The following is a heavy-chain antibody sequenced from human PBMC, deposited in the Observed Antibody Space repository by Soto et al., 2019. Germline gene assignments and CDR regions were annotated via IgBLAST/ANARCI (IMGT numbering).Heavy chain of an antibody. Sequence: LLQESGPGLVKPSETLSLTCTVSGVSISSINYYWGWIRQPPGTGLERIGTIYYNGSSDYNPSLKSRVTITVDTSTNKFSLTLTSVTAADTAVYYCARRSGRAFPWFDPWGQGSLVTVSS. V-gene: IGHV4-39*01. CDR2: IYYNGSS. CDR1: GVSISSINYY. CDR3: ARRSGRAFPWFDP. J-gene: IGHJ5*02. D-gene: IGHD6-19*01.